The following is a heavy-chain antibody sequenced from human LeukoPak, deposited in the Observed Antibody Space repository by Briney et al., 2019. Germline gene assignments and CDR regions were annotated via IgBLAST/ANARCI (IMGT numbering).Heavy chain of an antibody. J-gene: IGHJ4*02. CDR2: IFIGGGT. Sequence: PGGSLRLSCAASGFIVSSKHMAWARQTPGKGLEWVSIIFIGGGTYYTDSVKGRFTISRDDSKNTLYLQMNSLRAEDTAMSYCVACAPGYWGQGTLVTVS. CDR1: GFIVSSKH. V-gene: IGHV3-53*01. CDR3: VACAPGY.